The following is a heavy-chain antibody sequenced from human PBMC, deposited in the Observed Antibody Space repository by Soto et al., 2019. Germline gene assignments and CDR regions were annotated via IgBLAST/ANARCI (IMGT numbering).Heavy chain of an antibody. CDR2: ISWNSGSI. CDR3: AKDIRAVAALTGFDY. D-gene: IGHD6-19*01. V-gene: IGHV3-9*01. Sequence: GGSLRLSCAASGFTLDDYAMHWVRQAPGKGLEWVSGISWNSGSIGYADSVKGRFTISRDNAKNSLYLQMNSLRAEDTALYYCAKDIRAVAALTGFDYWGQGTLVTVS. J-gene: IGHJ4*02. CDR1: GFTLDDYA.